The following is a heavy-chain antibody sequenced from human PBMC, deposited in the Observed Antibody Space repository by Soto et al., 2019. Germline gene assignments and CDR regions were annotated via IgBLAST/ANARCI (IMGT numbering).Heavy chain of an antibody. Sequence: PGGSLRLSCASSGFTFSNYWMSWVRQAPGEGLEWVANIKQDGSENSYVDSVKGRFTISRDNAKNSVYLQMNSLRAEDTAVYYCARGRYCSGGRCYFDYWGQGTPLTVSS. CDR2: IKQDGSEN. CDR3: ARGRYCSGGRCYFDY. D-gene: IGHD2-15*01. V-gene: IGHV3-7*04. J-gene: IGHJ4*02. CDR1: GFTFSNYW.